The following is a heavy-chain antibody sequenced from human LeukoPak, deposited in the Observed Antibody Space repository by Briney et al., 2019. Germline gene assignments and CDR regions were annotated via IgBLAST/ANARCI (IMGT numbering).Heavy chain of an antibody. J-gene: IGHJ3*02. CDR1: GYTFTSYG. Sequence: ASVKVSCKASGYTFTSYGIGWVRQAPGQGLEWMGWISAYNGNTNYAQKLQGRVTMTTDTSTSTAYMELRSLRSDDTAVYYCARDCSSTSCYNSAFDIWGQGTMVTVSS. CDR2: ISAYNGNT. D-gene: IGHD2-2*02. CDR3: ARDCSSTSCYNSAFDI. V-gene: IGHV1-18*01.